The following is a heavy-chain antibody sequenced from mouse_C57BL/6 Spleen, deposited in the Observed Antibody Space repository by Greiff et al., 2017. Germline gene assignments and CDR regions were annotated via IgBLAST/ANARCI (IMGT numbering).Heavy chain of an antibody. CDR1: GYTFTGYW. Sequence: VQLQQSGAELMKPGASVKLSCKATGYTFTGYWIEWVKKRPGHGLEWIGEILPGSGSTNYNEKFKGKATFTADTSSNTAYMQLSSLTTEDSAIYYCARPAITTVVPYYFDYWGQGTTLTVSS. J-gene: IGHJ2*01. D-gene: IGHD1-1*01. CDR2: ILPGSGST. CDR3: ARPAITTVVPYYFDY. V-gene: IGHV1-9*01.